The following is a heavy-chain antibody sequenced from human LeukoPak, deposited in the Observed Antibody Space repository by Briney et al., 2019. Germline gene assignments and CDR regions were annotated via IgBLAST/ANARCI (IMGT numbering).Heavy chain of an antibody. CDR3: VRDQPGSGRYYTPLFDY. D-gene: IGHD3-10*01. CDR1: GFTFSSYG. CDR2: IRYDGSNK. V-gene: IGHV3-30*02. Sequence: GGSLRLSCAASGFTFSSYGMHWVRQAPGKGLEWVAFIRYDGSNKYYADSVKGRFTISRDNSKNTLYLQMNSLRAEDTAVYYCVRDQPGSGRYYTPLFDYWGQGTLVTVSS. J-gene: IGHJ4*02.